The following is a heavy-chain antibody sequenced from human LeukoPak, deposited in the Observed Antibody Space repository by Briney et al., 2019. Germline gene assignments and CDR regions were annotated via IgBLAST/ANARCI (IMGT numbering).Heavy chain of an antibody. J-gene: IGHJ4*02. V-gene: IGHV4-30-4*08. D-gene: IGHD2-2*02. CDR3: AREDGSTSCYTL. CDR2: IYYSGST. Sequence: SETLSLTCTVSGGSISSGDYYWSWIRQPPGKGLEWIGYIYYSGSTYYNPSLKSRVTISVDTSKNQFSLKLSSVTAAVTAVYYCAREDGSTSCYTLWGQGTLVTVSS. CDR1: GGSISSGDYY.